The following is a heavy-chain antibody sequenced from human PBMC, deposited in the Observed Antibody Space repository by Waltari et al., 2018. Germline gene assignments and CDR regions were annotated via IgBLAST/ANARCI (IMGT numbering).Heavy chain of an antibody. CDR3: AKVFSVIQLWFGFDY. V-gene: IGHV3-23*01. Sequence: EVQLLESGGGLVQPGGSLRLSCAASGFTFSSYAMSWVRQAPGKGLEGVAAISGSGGSTYYADSVKGRFTISRDNSKNTLYLQMNSLRAEDTAVYYCAKVFSVIQLWFGFDYWGQGTLVTVSS. J-gene: IGHJ4*02. CDR1: GFTFSSYA. CDR2: ISGSGGST. D-gene: IGHD5-18*01.